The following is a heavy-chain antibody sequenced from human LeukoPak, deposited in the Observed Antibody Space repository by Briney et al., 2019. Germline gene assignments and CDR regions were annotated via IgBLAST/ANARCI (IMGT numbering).Heavy chain of an antibody. D-gene: IGHD6-13*01. CDR1: GFTFSSYA. CDR2: IYSGGST. J-gene: IGHJ6*03. V-gene: IGHV3-53*01. CDR3: ARASSLYNGYYYYYYMDV. Sequence: GGSLRLSCAASGFTFSSYAMSWVRQAPGKGLEWVSVIYSGGSTYYADSVKGRFTISRDNSKNTLYLQMNSLRAEDTAVYYCARASSLYNGYYYYYYMDVWGKGTTVTISS.